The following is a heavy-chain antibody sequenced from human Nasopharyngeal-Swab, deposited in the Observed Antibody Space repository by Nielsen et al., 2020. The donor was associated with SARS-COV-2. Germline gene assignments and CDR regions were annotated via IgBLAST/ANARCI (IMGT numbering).Heavy chain of an antibody. CDR3: ARLIFIRGRREFDY. J-gene: IGHJ4*02. V-gene: IGHV3-7*01. CDR2: IQEDGRKV. CDR1: GFAFNNYW. D-gene: IGHD2-8*01. Sequence: GGSLRLSCAASGFAFNNYWMSWIRQAPGKGPEWLADIQEDGRKVYSVDSVKGRFTISRDNARNCLYLHMSSLRVEDTAIYFCARLIFIRGRREFDYWGQGTLVTVSS.